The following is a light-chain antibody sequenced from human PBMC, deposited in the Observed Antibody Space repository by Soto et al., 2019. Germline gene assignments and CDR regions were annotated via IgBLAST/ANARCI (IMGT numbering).Light chain of an antibody. J-gene: IGKJ5*01. V-gene: IGKV3-20*01. CDR1: QSVSSSY. CDR3: QQYGSSTPIT. Sequence: IVLPQSPGTLSLSPGERATLSCRASQSVSSSYLAWYQQKPGQAPRLLIYDASSRATGIPDRFSGSASRTDFTLTISRLEPEDFAVYYCQQYGSSTPITFGQGTRLEIK. CDR2: DAS.